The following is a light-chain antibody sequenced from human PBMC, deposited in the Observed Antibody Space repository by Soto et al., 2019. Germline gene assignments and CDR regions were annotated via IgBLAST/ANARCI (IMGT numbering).Light chain of an antibody. J-gene: IGKJ1*01. CDR3: QQYNNWPWT. Sequence: EIVLTQSPATLSLSPGEIATLSFRASQSVSSYLAWYQQKPGQAPRLLIHGASTRATGFPARFSGSGSGTDFTLTISSLQSEDFAVYYCQQYNNWPWTFGQGTKVDIK. CDR1: QSVSSY. CDR2: GAS. V-gene: IGKV3-15*01.